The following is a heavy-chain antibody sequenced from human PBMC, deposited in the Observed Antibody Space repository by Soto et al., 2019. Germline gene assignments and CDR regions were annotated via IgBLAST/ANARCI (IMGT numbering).Heavy chain of an antibody. D-gene: IGHD3-10*01. CDR1: GFTFSNAW. V-gene: IGHV3-15*01. J-gene: IGHJ4*02. CDR3: TTVFPLLWFGELLYPDY. Sequence: PGGSLRLSCAASGFTFSNAWMSWVRQAPGKGLEWVGRIKSKTDGGTTDYAAPVKGRFTISRDDSKNTLYLQMNSLKTEDTAVYYCTTVFPLLWFGELLYPDYWGQGTLVTVSS. CDR2: IKSKTDGGTT.